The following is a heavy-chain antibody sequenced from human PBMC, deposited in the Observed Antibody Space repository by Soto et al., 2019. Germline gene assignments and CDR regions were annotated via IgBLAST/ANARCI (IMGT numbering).Heavy chain of an antibody. Sequence: SETLSLTCTISGGFITSGESYWGWIRQSPGKGLEWIGYTYHSGTTFYGPSLDSRITISVDTSQNQFSLKLSSVTAADTAVYYCARGTPLAAAGPVDDYWGRGTLVTVSS. D-gene: IGHD6-13*01. V-gene: IGHV4-30-4*01. CDR2: TYHSGTT. J-gene: IGHJ4*02. CDR3: ARGTPLAAAGPVDDY. CDR1: GGFITSGESY.